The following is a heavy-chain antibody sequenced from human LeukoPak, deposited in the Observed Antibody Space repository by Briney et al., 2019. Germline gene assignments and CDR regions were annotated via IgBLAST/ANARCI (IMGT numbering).Heavy chain of an antibody. V-gene: IGHV4-39*02. Sequence: SETLSLTCTVSGGSISSSSYYWGWIRQPPGKGLEWIGSIYYSGSTYYNPSLKSRVTISVDTSKNQFSLKLSSVTAADTAVYYCARDPLGELMGDDYWGQGTLVTVSS. CDR3: ARDPLGELMGDDY. CDR2: IYYSGST. J-gene: IGHJ4*02. D-gene: IGHD3-16*01. CDR1: GGSISSSSYY.